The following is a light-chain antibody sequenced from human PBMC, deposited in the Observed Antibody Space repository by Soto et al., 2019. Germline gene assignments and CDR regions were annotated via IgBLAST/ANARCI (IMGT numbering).Light chain of an antibody. CDR1: QNINNY. CDR3: QQYENLPT. V-gene: IGKV1-33*01. CDR2: DAS. Sequence: DIQMTQYPSSLSASLGDRFTITCQASQNINNYLNWYQQKPGRAPKLLIYDASNLEAGVPSRFRGSGSGTDFTFTISRLQPEDIATYYCQQYENLPTFGQGTRLETK. J-gene: IGKJ5*01.